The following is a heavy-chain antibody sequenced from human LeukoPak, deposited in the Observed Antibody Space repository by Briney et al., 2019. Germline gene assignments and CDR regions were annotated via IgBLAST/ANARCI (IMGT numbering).Heavy chain of an antibody. D-gene: IGHD2-2*01. J-gene: IGHJ4*02. V-gene: IGHV1-2*02. CDR2: INPNSGGT. CDR3: ARANALYCSSTSCLFDY. Sequence: ASVKVSCKASGYTFTGYYMHWVRQAPGQGLEWMAWINPNSGGTYYAQNFHDRITMSRDTSISTAYMELSRLRSDDTAIYYCARANALYCSSTSCLFDYWGQGTLVTVSS. CDR1: GYTFTGYY.